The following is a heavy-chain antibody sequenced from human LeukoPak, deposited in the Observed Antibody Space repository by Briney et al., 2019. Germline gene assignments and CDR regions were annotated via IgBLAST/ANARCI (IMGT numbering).Heavy chain of an antibody. D-gene: IGHD2-2*01. V-gene: IGHV4-31*02. Sequence: LRLSCAASGFTFSDYYMSWIRQHPGKGLEWIGYIYYSGSTYYNPSLKSRVTISVDTSKNQFSLKLSSVTAADTAVYYCARDLRDCSSTSCYNWFDPWGQGTLVTVSS. J-gene: IGHJ5*02. CDR1: GFTFSDYY. CDR2: IYYSGST. CDR3: ARDLRDCSSTSCYNWFDP.